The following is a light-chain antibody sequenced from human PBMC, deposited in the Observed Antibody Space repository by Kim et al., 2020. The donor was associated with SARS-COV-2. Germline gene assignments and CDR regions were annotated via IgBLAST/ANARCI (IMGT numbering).Light chain of an antibody. J-gene: IGKJ1*01. Sequence: EIVLTQSPGTLSLSPGERATLSCRTSQSVGSSYLAWYQQKPGQAPRLLIYGASSRATDTPDRFSGSGSGTDFTLTISRLEPEEFAVYFCHQYTSSPWTFGQGTKVDIK. CDR3: HQYTSSPWT. V-gene: IGKV3-20*01. CDR1: QSVGSSY. CDR2: GAS.